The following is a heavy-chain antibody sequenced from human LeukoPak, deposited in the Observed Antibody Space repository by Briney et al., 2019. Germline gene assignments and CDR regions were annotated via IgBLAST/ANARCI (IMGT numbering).Heavy chain of an antibody. CDR2: IKSKTDGGTT. V-gene: IGHV3-15*01. D-gene: IGHD2-15*01. CDR3: TAERWYALVY. Sequence: GGTLRLSRAASGFTFNNAWMSWVRQAPGKGLEWVGRIKSKTDGGTTDYAAPVKGRFTISRDDSKSTLYLQLNSLKTEDTAVYYCTAERWYALVYWGQGTLVTVSS. CDR1: GFTFNNAW. J-gene: IGHJ4*02.